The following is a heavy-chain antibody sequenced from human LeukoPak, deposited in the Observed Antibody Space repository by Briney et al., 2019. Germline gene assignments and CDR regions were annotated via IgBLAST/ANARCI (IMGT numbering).Heavy chain of an antibody. CDR2: INHSGST. V-gene: IGHV4-34*01. CDR3: ARGRGPRVPTYYYGSGSPIRRGQPFDP. D-gene: IGHD3-10*01. Sequence: PSETLSLTYAVYGGSFSGYYWSWIRQPPGKGLEWIGEINHSGSTNYNPSLKSRVTISVDTSKNQFSLKLSSVTAADTAVYYCARGRGPRVPTYYYGSGSPIRRGQPFDPWGQGTLVTVSS. J-gene: IGHJ5*02. CDR1: GGSFSGYY.